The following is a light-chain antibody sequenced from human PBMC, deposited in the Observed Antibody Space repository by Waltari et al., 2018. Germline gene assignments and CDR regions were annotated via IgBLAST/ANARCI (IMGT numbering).Light chain of an antibody. CDR3: MQGMQRPYS. CDR1: QSLLRSTGNTY. CDR2: FVS. V-gene: IGKV2D-29*02. J-gene: IGKJ2*03. Sequence: DIVMTQTPLSLPVSPGEPASISCRSSQSLLRSTGNTYLFWYLQKPGQSPQLLIYFVSNRASGVPDRFSGSGSGTDFTLKISRVEAEDVGVYYCMQGMQRPYSFGQWTKVEIK.